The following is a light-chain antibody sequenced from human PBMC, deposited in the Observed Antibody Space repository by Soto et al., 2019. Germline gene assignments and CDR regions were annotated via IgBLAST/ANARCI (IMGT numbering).Light chain of an antibody. Sequence: EIVLTQSPGTLPLSPGERATLSCRASQSVSSSYLAWYQQKPGQAPRRLIFGASGRATGVPDRFSGSGSGTDFALTISRLEPEDFAVYYCQQYGSSQWTFGQGTKVEIK. V-gene: IGKV3-20*01. J-gene: IGKJ1*01. CDR2: GAS. CDR1: QSVSSSY. CDR3: QQYGSSQWT.